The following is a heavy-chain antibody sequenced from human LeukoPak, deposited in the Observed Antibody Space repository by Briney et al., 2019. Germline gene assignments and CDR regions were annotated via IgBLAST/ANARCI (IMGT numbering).Heavy chain of an antibody. D-gene: IGHD5-18*01. CDR1: GGSISGSY. CDR2: IHYNGSS. Sequence: SETLSLTCTVSGGSISGSYWSWIRQPPGKGLEWIGYIHYNGSSDYNPSLKSRVAISADTSKNQFSLNLSSVTAADTAVYYCARVGSAYSSGYNDYWGQGTLVTVSS. CDR3: ARVGSAYSSGYNDY. V-gene: IGHV4-59*01. J-gene: IGHJ4*02.